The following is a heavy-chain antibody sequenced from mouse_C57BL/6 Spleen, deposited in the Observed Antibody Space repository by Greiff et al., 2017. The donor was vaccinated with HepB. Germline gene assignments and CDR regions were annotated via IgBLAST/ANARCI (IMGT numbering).Heavy chain of an antibody. CDR3: ARKGYDYDGFDY. Sequence: EVKLMESGPGLVKPSQSLSLTCSVTGYSITSGYYWNWIRQFPGNKLEWMGYISYDGSNNYNPSLKNRISITRDTSKNQFFLKLNSVTTEDTATYYCARKGYDYDGFDYWGQGTTLTVSS. CDR2: ISYDGSN. CDR1: GYSITSGYY. J-gene: IGHJ2*01. V-gene: IGHV3-6*01. D-gene: IGHD2-4*01.